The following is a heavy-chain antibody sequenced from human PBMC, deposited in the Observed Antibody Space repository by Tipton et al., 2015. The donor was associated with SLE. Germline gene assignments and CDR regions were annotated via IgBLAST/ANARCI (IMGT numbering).Heavy chain of an antibody. CDR3: ARDHYYDSSGYYPGMDV. CDR2: IYTSGST. J-gene: IGHJ6*02. V-gene: IGHV4-4*07. D-gene: IGHD3-22*01. Sequence: TLSLTCTVSGGSISSYYWSWIRQPAGKGLEWIGRIYTSGSTNYNPSLKSRVTMSVDTSKNQFSLKLSSVTAADTAVYYCARDHYYDSSGYYPGMDVWGQGTTVTVSS. CDR1: GGSISSYY.